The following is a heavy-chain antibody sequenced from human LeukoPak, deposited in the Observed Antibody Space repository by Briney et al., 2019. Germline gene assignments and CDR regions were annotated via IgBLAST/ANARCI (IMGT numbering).Heavy chain of an antibody. CDR1: GYTFTSYD. J-gene: IGHJ3*02. CDR2: MNPNSGNT. CDR3: ARVGRDDAFDI. V-gene: IGHV1-8*01. Sequence: ASVKVSCKASGYTFTSYDINWVRQATGQGLEWMGWMNPNSGNTGYAQKFQGRATMTRHTSISTAYMELSSLRSEDTAVYYCARVGRDDAFDIWGQGTVVTVSS.